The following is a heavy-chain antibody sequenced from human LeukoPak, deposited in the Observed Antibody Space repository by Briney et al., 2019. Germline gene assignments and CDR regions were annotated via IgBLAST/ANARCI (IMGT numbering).Heavy chain of an antibody. CDR3: ARRVAAPGLDAFDI. V-gene: IGHV1-2*02. D-gene: IGHD6-13*01. Sequence: ASVKVSCKASGYTFTDYYLHWVRQAPGQGLEWMGWINPNSGDTHFAQTFQDRVTMARDTSISSAYMELGRLRSDDTALYYCARRVAAPGLDAFDIWGQGTMVTVSS. CDR2: INPNSGDT. J-gene: IGHJ3*02. CDR1: GYTFTDYY.